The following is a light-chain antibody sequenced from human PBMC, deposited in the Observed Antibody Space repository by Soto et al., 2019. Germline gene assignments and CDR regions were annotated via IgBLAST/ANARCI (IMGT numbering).Light chain of an antibody. CDR3: CSYVGGYSYV. CDR2: DVS. V-gene: IGLV2-11*01. CDR1: SMEVGDYNS. Sequence: QSARTQPRSGSGSPGQSVTVSGIGTSMEVGDYNSVSWYQQHPGKAPKLMIYDVSKRPSGVPDRFSGSKSGNTASLTISGLQAEDEADYYCCSYVGGYSYVFGIGTKVTVL. J-gene: IGLJ1*01.